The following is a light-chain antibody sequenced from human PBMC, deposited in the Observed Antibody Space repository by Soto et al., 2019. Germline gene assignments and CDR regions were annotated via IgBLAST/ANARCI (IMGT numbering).Light chain of an antibody. J-gene: IGLJ2*01. CDR2: EVN. CDR3: QSSDTNNYVV. CDR1: SSDVGGYKY. V-gene: IGLV2-8*01. Sequence: QSVLTQPPSASGSHGQSVTISCTGTSSDVGGYKYVSWYQQHPGKAPKVMIYEVNKRPSGVPDRFSGSKSGNTASLTVSGLQAEDEADYYCQSSDTNNYVVFGGGTQLTVL.